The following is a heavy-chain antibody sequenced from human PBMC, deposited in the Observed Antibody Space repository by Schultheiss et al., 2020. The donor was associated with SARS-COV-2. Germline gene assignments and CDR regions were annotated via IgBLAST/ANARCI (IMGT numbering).Heavy chain of an antibody. CDR3: TRDRGRVDSFDI. CDR1: GFTFGDYA. CDR2: IRSKAYGGTA. J-gene: IGHJ3*02. V-gene: IGHV3-49*03. D-gene: IGHD3-16*01. Sequence: GGSLRLSCTASGFTFGDYALSWFRQAPGKGLEWVGFIRSKAYGGTADYAASVAGRFTISRDDSKSIAYLQMNSLKTEDTAVYYCTRDRGRVDSFDIWGQGTMVTVSS.